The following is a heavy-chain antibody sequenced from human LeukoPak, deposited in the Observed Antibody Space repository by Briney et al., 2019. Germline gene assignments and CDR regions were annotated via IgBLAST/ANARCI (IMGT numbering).Heavy chain of an antibody. V-gene: IGHV1-69*13. D-gene: IGHD3-10*01. CDR1: GGTFISYA. CDR2: IIPIFGTA. J-gene: IGHJ4*02. Sequence: ASVKVSCKASGGTFISYAISWVRQAPGQGLEWMGGIIPIFGTANYAQKFQGRVTITADESTSTAYMELSSLRPEDTAVYYCAVGRWGFGELSHTYFDYWGQGTLVTVSS. CDR3: AVGRWGFGELSHTYFDY.